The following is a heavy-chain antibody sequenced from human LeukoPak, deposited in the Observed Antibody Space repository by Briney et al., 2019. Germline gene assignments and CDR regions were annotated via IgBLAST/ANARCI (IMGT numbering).Heavy chain of an antibody. V-gene: IGHV4-39*07. CDR1: GGSISSSSYY. CDR3: ATSEGRRFDH. CDR2: IYYSGST. J-gene: IGHJ5*02. Sequence: SETLSLTCTVSGGSISSSSYYWGWIRQPPGKGLEWIGSIYYSGSTYYNPSLKSRVTISVDRTNNQFSPRLDSVTAADTAMYYCATSEGRRFDHWGQGTLVTVSS.